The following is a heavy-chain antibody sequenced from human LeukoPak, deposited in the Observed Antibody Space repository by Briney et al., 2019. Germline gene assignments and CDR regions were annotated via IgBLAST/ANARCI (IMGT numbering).Heavy chain of an antibody. V-gene: IGHV1-18*01. D-gene: IGHD2-21*02. J-gene: IGHJ1*01. CDR2: ISAYNGNT. CDR1: GYTFTSYG. CDR3: ATDKGGRDRGGDCYFGCTKETGRKYFQH. Sequence: GASVKVSCKASGYTFTSYGISWVRQAPGQGLEWMGWISAYNGNTNYAQKFQGRVTMTEDTSTDTAYMELSSLRSEDTAVYYCATDKGGRDRGGDCYFGCTKETGRKYFQHWGQGTLVTVSS.